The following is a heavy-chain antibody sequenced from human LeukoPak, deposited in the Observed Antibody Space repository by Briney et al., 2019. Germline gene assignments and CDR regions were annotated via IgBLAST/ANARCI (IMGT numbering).Heavy chain of an antibody. CDR1: GYTFTSYS. CDR3: ARDPSGYDPFDY. J-gene: IGHJ4*02. D-gene: IGHD5-12*01. Sequence: ASVKVSCKASGYTFTSYSISWVRQAPGQGLEWMGWVSAYNGNTNYAQKLQGRVTMTTDTSTSTAYMELRSLRSDDTAVYYCARDPSGYDPFDYWGQGTLVTVSS. CDR2: VSAYNGNT. V-gene: IGHV1-18*01.